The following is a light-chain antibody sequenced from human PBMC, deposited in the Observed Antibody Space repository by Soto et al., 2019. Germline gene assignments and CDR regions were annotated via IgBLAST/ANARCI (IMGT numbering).Light chain of an antibody. CDR2: DVS. CDR3: CSYAGSYGYV. CDR1: SSDVGGYNY. J-gene: IGLJ1*01. V-gene: IGLV2-11*01. Sequence: QSALTQPRSVSGSPGQSVNISCNGTSSDVGGYNYVSWYQQHPGKAPKLMIYDVSKRPSGVPDRFSGSKSGNTASLTISGLQAEDEADYYCCSYAGSYGYVFGTGTKVTVL.